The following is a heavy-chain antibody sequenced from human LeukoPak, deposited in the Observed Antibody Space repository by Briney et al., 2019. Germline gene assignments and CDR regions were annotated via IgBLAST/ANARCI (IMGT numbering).Heavy chain of an antibody. J-gene: IGHJ4*02. CDR2: ISGSGGST. D-gene: IGHD3-22*01. Sequence: GGSLRLSSAASGFTFSSYAMSWVRQAPGKGLEWVSAISGSGGSTYYADSVKGRFTISRDNSKNTLYLQMNSLRAEDTAVYYCAKDYYYDSSGYYYFDYWGQGTLVTVSS. CDR1: GFTFSSYA. CDR3: AKDYYYDSSGYYYFDY. V-gene: IGHV3-23*01.